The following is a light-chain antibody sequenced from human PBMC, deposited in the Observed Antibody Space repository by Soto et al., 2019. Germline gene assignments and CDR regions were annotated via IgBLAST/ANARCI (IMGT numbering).Light chain of an antibody. J-gene: IGKJ2*01. CDR2: DAS. CDR3: LQYNNGPLI. V-gene: IGKV3-15*01. CDR1: PSISSD. Sequence: EIVMTQSPATLSVSPGERATLSCRASPSISSDLAWYQQKPGQAPRLLIYDASTRATGIPARFSGSGSGTGFTLTTSTLHSEVFAVYSCLQYNNGPLIFGGGPKLEFK.